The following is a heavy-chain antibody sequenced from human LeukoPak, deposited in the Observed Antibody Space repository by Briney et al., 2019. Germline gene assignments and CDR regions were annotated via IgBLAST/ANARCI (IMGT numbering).Heavy chain of an antibody. CDR2: ISAYNGNT. D-gene: IGHD3-22*01. CDR1: GYTFTSYG. CDR3: ARDRYYYDSSGYLTPDY. J-gene: IGHJ4*02. Sequence: ASVKVSCKASGYTFTSYGISWVRQAPGQGLEWMGWISAYNGNTNYAQKLQGRVTMTTDTSTSTAYMELRSLRSDDTAVYYCARDRYYYDSSGYLTPDYWGQGTLVTVSS. V-gene: IGHV1-18*01.